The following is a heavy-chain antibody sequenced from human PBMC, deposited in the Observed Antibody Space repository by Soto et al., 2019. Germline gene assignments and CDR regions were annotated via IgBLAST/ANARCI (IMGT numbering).Heavy chain of an antibody. CDR1: DGSISSGGYS. CDR3: AAGGGLPRYY. D-gene: IGHD5-12*01. Sequence: QLQLQESGSGLVKPSQTLSLTCAVSDGSISSGGYSWSWIRQPPGKGLEWIGYIYHSGSTYYNPALKSRVTISVDWSKNQFSLKLSSVTAADTAVYYCAAGGGLPRYYWGQGTLVTVSS. CDR2: IYHSGST. J-gene: IGHJ4*02. V-gene: IGHV4-30-2*01.